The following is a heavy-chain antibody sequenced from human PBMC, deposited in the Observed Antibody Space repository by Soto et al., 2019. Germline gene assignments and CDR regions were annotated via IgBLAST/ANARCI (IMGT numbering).Heavy chain of an antibody. CDR2: INPNSGGT. J-gene: IGHJ3*02. CDR1: GYTFTGYY. Sequence: ASVKVSCKASGYTFTGYYMHWVRQAPGQGLEWMGWINPNSGGTNYAQKFQDWVTMTRDTSISTAYMELSRLRTDDTAVYYCASSGNGYDAFVIWGQWTMVTVSS. D-gene: IGHD5-12*01. CDR3: ASSGNGYDAFVI. V-gene: IGHV1-2*04.